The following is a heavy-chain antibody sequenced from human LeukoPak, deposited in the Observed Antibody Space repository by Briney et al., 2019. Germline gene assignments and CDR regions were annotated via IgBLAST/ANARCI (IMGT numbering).Heavy chain of an antibody. D-gene: IGHD2-21*01. Sequence: GGSLRLSCAASGFTFSSYAMSWVRQAPGKGLEWVSGIADNGINTYYTDSVKGRFTISRDNAKKSVYLQMNSLRAEDTAVYYCATTGLPGEIPWGQGILVTVSS. CDR2: IADNGINT. J-gene: IGHJ5*02. V-gene: IGHV3-23*01. CDR3: ATTGLPGEIP. CDR1: GFTFSSYA.